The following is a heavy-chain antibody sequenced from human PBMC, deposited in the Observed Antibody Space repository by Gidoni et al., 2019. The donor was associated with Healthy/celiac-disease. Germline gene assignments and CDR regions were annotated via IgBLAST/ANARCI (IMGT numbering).Heavy chain of an antibody. Sequence: ELQLVESGGGLVQPGGSLRLSCSASGFTFSSYWMSWGRQAPGKGLEWVANIKQDGSEKYYVNSVKGRFTISRDNAKNSLYLQMNSLRAEDTAVYYCARDYGDCDFDYWGQGTLVTVSS. CDR2: IKQDGSEK. V-gene: IGHV3-7*03. CDR3: ARDYGDCDFDY. J-gene: IGHJ4*02. D-gene: IGHD4-17*01. CDR1: GFTFSSYW.